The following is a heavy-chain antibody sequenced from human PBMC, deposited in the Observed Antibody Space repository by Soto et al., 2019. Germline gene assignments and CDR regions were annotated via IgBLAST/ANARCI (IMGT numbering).Heavy chain of an antibody. CDR2: ISGLVNSE. CDR1: GFTFRDFA. Sequence: GGSLRLSCAASGFTFRDFAMSWVRQAPGRGLEWVSTISGLVNSESYADSVRGRFTISRDNSKNTLYLQMNSLRAEDTALYYCAKVSGLPDFGIVMHAFDFWGLGTMVTVSS. V-gene: IGHV3-23*01. J-gene: IGHJ3*01. D-gene: IGHD3-3*01. CDR3: AKVSGLPDFGIVMHAFDF.